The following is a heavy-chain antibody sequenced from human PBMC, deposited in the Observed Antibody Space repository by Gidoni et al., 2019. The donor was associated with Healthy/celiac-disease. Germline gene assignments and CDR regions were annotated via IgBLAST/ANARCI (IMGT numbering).Heavy chain of an antibody. V-gene: IGHV3-23*01. CDR3: AKDAFRASYYDSSGYQGFYYFDY. CDR2: ISGSGGST. J-gene: IGHJ4*02. D-gene: IGHD3-22*01. CDR1: GFTFSSSA. Sequence: EVQLLESGGGLVQPGGSLRLSCAASGFTFSSSAMSWVRQAPGKGLEWVSAISGSGGSTYYADSVKGRFTISRDNSKNTLYLQMNSLRAEDTAVYYCAKDAFRASYYDSSGYQGFYYFDYWGQGTLVTVSS.